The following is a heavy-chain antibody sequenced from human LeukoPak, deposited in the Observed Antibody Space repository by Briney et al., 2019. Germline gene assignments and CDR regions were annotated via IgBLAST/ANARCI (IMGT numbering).Heavy chain of an antibody. CDR2: IKQDGSEK. D-gene: IGHD1-14*01. V-gene: IGHV3-7*04. J-gene: IGHJ4*02. CDR3: ARTGPFDY. CDR1: GFTFSKFW. Sequence: PGGSLRLSCAASGFTFSKFWMTWVRQATGKGLYWVANIKQDGSEKYYVDSVEGRFTISRDNAKNSLYLQMNSLRAEDTAVYYCARTGPFDYWGQGTLVTVSS.